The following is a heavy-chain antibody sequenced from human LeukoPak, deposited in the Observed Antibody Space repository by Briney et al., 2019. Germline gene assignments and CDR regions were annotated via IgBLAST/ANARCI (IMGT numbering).Heavy chain of an antibody. J-gene: IGHJ4*02. D-gene: IGHD6-13*01. V-gene: IGHV3-74*01. CDR3: VRDDSSHFDY. CDR2: INRDGSST. Sequence: GGSLRLTCAASGFTFRSYWMHWVRQAPGKGLVWVSRINRDGSSTNYADSVKGRFTISRDNAKNTLYLQMNSLRAEDTAVYYCVRDDSSHFDYWGQGALVTVSS. CDR1: GFTFRSYW.